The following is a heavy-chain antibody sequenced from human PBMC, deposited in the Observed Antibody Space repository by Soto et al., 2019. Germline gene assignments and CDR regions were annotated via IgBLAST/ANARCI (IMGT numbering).Heavy chain of an antibody. CDR1: GFTFSSYA. J-gene: IGHJ6*02. CDR3: VKDLNFDFWTGYRYYAMEI. CDR2: INGNGRKT. V-gene: IGHV3-23*01. D-gene: IGHD3-3*01. Sequence: EEQLLESGGDLVQPGGSLKLSCAASGFTFSSYAMHWVRQAPGKGLEWVSSINGNGRKTSYADSVRGRFTISRDNSKKTLFLHVNSLRAEDTAVYYCVKDLNFDFWTGYRYYAMEIWGQGTTVTVS.